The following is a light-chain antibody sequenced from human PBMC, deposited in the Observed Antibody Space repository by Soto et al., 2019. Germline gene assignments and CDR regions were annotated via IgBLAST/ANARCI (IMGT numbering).Light chain of an antibody. J-gene: IGKJ4*01. Sequence: DIQMTQSPSTLSASVGDRVTITCLASQSIRSYLNWYQQKPGKAPLLMIYAASNLQSGVPSRFSGSGSGTDFTLTISSLQPEDFATYYCHQTSNIPFTFGGGTKVDIK. V-gene: IGKV1-39*01. CDR2: AAS. CDR3: HQTSNIPFT. CDR1: QSIRSY.